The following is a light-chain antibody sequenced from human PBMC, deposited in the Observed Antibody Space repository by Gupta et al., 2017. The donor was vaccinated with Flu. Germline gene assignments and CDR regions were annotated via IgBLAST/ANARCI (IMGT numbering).Light chain of an antibody. CDR3: ETWDSSLSAVV. CDR2: ENN. Sequence: QSVLTQPPSVSAAPGQKVTISRSGSSSNIGENYVSWYQQLPGTAPKLLIYENNKRPSGIPDRFSGSKSGTSATLGITGLRTGDEADYYCETWDSSLSAVVFGGGTKLTVL. J-gene: IGLJ2*01. V-gene: IGLV1-51*02. CDR1: SSNIGENY.